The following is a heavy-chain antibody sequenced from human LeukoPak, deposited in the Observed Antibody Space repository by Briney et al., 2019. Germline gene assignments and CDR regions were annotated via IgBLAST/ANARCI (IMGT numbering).Heavy chain of an antibody. CDR2: ICYSGST. CDR1: GGPISSYY. J-gene: IGHJ6*02. Sequence: PSETLSLTCTVSGGPISSYYWSWIRQPPGKGLEWIGYICYSGSTNYNPSLKSRVTISVDTSKNQFSLKLSSVTAADTAVYYCARASDGSGTNYYYGMDVWGQGTTVTVSS. CDR3: ARASDGSGTNYYYGMDV. D-gene: IGHD3-10*01. V-gene: IGHV4-59*01.